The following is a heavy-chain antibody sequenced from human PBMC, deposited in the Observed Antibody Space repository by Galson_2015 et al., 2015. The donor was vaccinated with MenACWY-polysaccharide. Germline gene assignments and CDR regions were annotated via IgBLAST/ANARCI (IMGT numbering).Heavy chain of an antibody. D-gene: IGHD3-10*01. CDR3: ARVPFRELTMVRGPLDY. Sequence: SVKVSCKASGGSFSSFGVSWVRQAPGQGLEWMEGIIPVFETSTYAQKFQGRVTISADKSTTTTFMEGTSLTSEDTAVYYCARVPFRELTMVRGPLDYWGQGTPVTVSS. J-gene: IGHJ4*02. V-gene: IGHV1-69*06. CDR1: GGSFSSFG. CDR2: IIPVFETS.